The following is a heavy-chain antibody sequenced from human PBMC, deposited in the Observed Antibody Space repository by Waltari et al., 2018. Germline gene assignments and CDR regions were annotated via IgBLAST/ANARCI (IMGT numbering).Heavy chain of an antibody. CDR2: IRYDGSNK. Sequence: QVQLVESGGGVVQPWGSLRLPCAASGFTFSSYGMPWVRQAPGKGLGWVAFIRYDGSNKYYADSVKGRFTISRDNSKNTLYLQMNSLRAEDTAVYYCAKDGGGAAADEGYYYYYMDVWGKGTTVTISS. CDR1: GFTFSSYG. J-gene: IGHJ6*03. CDR3: AKDGGGAAADEGYYYYYMDV. V-gene: IGHV3-30*02. D-gene: IGHD6-13*01.